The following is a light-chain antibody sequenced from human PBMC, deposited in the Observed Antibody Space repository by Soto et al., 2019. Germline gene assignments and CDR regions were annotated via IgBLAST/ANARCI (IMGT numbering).Light chain of an antibody. CDR3: SSYTTSSTLV. CDR1: SSDVGGYNC. V-gene: IGLV2-11*01. J-gene: IGLJ1*01. CDR2: DVT. Sequence: QSVLTQPRSVSGSPGQSVTISCTGTSSDVGGYNCVSWYQQHPGKAPKLMIYDVTKRPSGVPDRFSGSKSGNTASLTISGLQAEDEADYFCSSYTTSSTLVFGTGTKVTVL.